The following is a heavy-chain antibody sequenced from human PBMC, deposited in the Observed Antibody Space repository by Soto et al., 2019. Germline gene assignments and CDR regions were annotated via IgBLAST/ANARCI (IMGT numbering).Heavy chain of an antibody. D-gene: IGHD1-20*01. CDR1: GFTFSDYY. J-gene: IGHJ4*02. CDR2: ISSSSSNT. CDR3: ARINWNDPGDY. Sequence: GGSLRLSCAASGFTFSDYYMSWIRQAPGKGLEWVSHISSSSSNTFYADSVKGRFTISRDNAKNSLYLQMNSLRAEDTAVYYCARINWNDPGDYWGQGTLVTVSS. V-gene: IGHV3-11*04.